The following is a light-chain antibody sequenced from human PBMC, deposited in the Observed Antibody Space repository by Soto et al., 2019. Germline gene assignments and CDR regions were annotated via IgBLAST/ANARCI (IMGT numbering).Light chain of an antibody. Sequence: QSVLTQPPSVSGAPGERVTIACAGSRSNIGAGYDVQWDEQFPGTVPKLLTSATTNRPSGGHDRCIGSRYDTSGSLATSGLQPEDEADYYCQSYDNNLRVVFGGGTNVTVL. CDR1: RSNIGAGYD. V-gene: IGLV1-40*01. CDR2: ATT. CDR3: QSYDNNLRVV. J-gene: IGLJ2*01.